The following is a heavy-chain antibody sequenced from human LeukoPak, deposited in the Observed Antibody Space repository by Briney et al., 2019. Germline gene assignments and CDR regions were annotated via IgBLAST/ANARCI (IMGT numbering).Heavy chain of an antibody. V-gene: IGHV3-23*01. J-gene: IGHJ4*02. D-gene: IGHD3-3*01. CDR3: AKPADDFWSGYPTY. Sequence: GGSLRLSCAASGFTFSSYAMSWVRQAPGKGLEWVSAISGSGGSTYCADSVKGRFTISRDNSKNTLYLQMNSLRAEDTAVYYCAKPADDFWSGYPTYWGQGTLVTVSS. CDR2: ISGSGGST. CDR1: GFTFSSYA.